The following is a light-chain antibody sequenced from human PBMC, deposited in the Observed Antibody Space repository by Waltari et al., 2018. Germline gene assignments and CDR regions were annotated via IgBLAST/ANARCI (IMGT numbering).Light chain of an antibody. Sequence: EIVLTQSPATLSLSPGETATLSCRASQSVGTYLAWYQQKPGQAPRLLIYDASNRATGIPDRFRGSGSGTDFTLTISSLEPEDFALYYCQQRSSWTPHTFGQGARLAIK. V-gene: IGKV3-11*01. CDR2: DAS. J-gene: IGKJ2*01. CDR3: QQRSSWTPHT. CDR1: QSVGTY.